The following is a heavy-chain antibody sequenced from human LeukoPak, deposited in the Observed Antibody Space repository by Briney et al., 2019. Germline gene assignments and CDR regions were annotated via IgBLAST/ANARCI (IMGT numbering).Heavy chain of an antibody. V-gene: IGHV4-39*01. Sequence: SETLSLTCTVSGGSISSSSYYWGWIRQPPGKGLEWIGSIYYSGSTYYNPSLKSRVTISVDTSKNQFSLKLSSVPAADTAVYYCARRRGFGEDYWGQGTLVTVSS. CDR2: IYYSGST. J-gene: IGHJ4*02. CDR1: GGSISSSSYY. D-gene: IGHD3-10*01. CDR3: ARRRGFGEDY.